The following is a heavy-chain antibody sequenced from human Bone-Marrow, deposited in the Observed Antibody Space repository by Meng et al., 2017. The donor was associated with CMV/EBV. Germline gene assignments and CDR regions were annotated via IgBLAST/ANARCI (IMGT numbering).Heavy chain of an antibody. Sequence: GESLKISCAASGFTFSDYYMSWIRQAPGKGLEWVSSISSSSSYIYYADSVKGRFTISRDNAKNSLYLQMNSLRAEDTAVYYCARDVGVIVVVPAAISWFDPWGQGTLVTVSS. J-gene: IGHJ5*02. CDR1: GFTFSDYY. CDR2: ISSSSSYI. D-gene: IGHD2-2*01. CDR3: ARDVGVIVVVPAAISWFDP. V-gene: IGHV3-11*06.